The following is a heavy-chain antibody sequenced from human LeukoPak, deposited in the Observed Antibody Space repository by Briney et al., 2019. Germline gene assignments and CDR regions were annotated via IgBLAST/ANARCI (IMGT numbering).Heavy chain of an antibody. CDR2: ISYDASYE. Sequence: PGRSLRLSCAASGFTFSSYGMHWVRQAPAKGLEWVAVISYDASYENYADSVKGRFTISRDNSKNTLYLQMNSLRAEDTAVYYCAKDLIVSGTATILDYWGQGTLVTVSS. CDR1: GFTFSSYG. J-gene: IGHJ4*02. D-gene: IGHD5-24*01. V-gene: IGHV3-30*18. CDR3: AKDLIVSGTATILDY.